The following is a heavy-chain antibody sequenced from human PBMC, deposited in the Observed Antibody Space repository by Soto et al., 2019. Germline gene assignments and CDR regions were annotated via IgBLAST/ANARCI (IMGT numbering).Heavy chain of an antibody. CDR2: IYYSGST. CDR1: GGSISSSSYY. D-gene: IGHD6-19*01. J-gene: IGHJ4*02. Sequence: ASETLSLTCTVSGGSISSSSYYWGWIRQPPGKGLEWIGSIYYSGSTYYNPSLKSRVTISVDTSKNQFSLKLSSVTAADTAVYYCARLVAVADIDYWGQGTLVTVSS. V-gene: IGHV4-39*01. CDR3: ARLVAVADIDY.